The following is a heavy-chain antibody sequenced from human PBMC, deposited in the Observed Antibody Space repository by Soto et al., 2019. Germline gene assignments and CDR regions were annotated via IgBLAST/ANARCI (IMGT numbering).Heavy chain of an antibody. CDR1: GYSFTNYW. Sequence: GESLKISCKGSGYSFTNYWIGWVRQMPGKGLEWMGIIYPGDSDARYSPSFQGQVTISADKSISTAYLQWSSVKASDTAIYYCARCSGTYSIYYYFGMDVWGQGTTVTVSS. V-gene: IGHV5-51*01. CDR3: ARCSGTYSIYYYFGMDV. J-gene: IGHJ6*02. D-gene: IGHD1-26*01. CDR2: IYPGDSDA.